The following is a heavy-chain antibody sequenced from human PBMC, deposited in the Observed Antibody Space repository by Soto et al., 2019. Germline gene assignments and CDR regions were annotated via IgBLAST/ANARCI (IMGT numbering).Heavy chain of an antibody. CDR3: AGSIY. V-gene: IGHV3-74*01. CDR2: INSDESST. Sequence: PGGSLRLSCAGSGFNFSTYWMHWVRQAPGKGLVWVSRINSDESSTSYADSVKGRFTISRDNAKNTVYLQMNSLRAEDTAVYSCAGSIYWGQGTLVTVSS. J-gene: IGHJ4*02. CDR1: GFNFSTYW.